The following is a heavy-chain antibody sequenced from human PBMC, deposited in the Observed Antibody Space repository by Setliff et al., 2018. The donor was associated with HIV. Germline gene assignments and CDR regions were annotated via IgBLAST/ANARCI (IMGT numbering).Heavy chain of an antibody. J-gene: IGHJ3*02. Sequence: ASVKVSCKVSGYSLTELSIHWVRQAPGEGLEWMGGFDPEENETVYAEKFQGRVTMTEDTSPDTAYMALSSLRSEDTAMYYCATSSFYDIWTAPTPGVFDIWGQGTMVTVSS. D-gene: IGHD3-9*01. CDR2: FDPEENET. CDR3: ATSSFYDIWTAPTPGVFDI. CDR1: GYSLTELS. V-gene: IGHV1-24*01.